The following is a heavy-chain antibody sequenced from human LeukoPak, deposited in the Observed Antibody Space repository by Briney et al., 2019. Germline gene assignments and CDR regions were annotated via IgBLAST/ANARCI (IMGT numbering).Heavy chain of an antibody. CDR2: IYYSGST. Sequence: SQTLSLTCTVSGGSISSGGYYWSWIRQHPGKGLEWIGYIYYSGSTYYNPSLKSRVTISVDTSKNQFSLKLSSVTAADTAVYYCARVSRIVATIYFDXWXQGTLVTVSS. CDR1: GGSISSGGYY. V-gene: IGHV4-31*03. CDR3: ARVSRIVATIYFDX. D-gene: IGHD5-12*01. J-gene: IGHJ4*02.